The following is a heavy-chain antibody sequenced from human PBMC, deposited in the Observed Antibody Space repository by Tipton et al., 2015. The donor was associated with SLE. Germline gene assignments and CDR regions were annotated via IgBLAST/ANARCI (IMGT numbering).Heavy chain of an antibody. J-gene: IGHJ4*02. Sequence: RSLRLSCAVYGGSFSGYYWSWIRQHPGKGLEWIGYIYYSGSTYYNPSLKSRVTISVDTSKNQFSLKLSSVTAADTAVYYCARALQNYFDYWGQGTLVTVSS. CDR3: ARALQNYFDY. V-gene: IGHV4-31*11. CDR1: GGSFSGYY. CDR2: IYYSGST.